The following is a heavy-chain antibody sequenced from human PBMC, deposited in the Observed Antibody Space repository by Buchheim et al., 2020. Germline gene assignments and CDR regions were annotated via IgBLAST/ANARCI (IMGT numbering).Heavy chain of an antibody. Sequence: QVQLVESGGGVVQPGRSLRLSCAASGFTFSSHAMHWVRQAPGKGLEWVAVISYDGSNKYYADSVKGRFTISRDNSKNTLYLQMNSLRAEDTAVYYCARDPEMATISYGMDVWGQGTT. CDR1: GFTFSSHA. CDR2: ISYDGSNK. J-gene: IGHJ6*02. CDR3: ARDPEMATISYGMDV. D-gene: IGHD5-24*01. V-gene: IGHV3-30-3*01.